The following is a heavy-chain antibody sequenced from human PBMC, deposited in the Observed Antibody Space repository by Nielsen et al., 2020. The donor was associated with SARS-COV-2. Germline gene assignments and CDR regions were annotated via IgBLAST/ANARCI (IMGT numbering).Heavy chain of an antibody. J-gene: IGHJ4*02. V-gene: IGHV3-7*01. D-gene: IGHD1-1*01. CDR3: ARDSVFWNAPLDY. CDR1: GFTFSSYW. CDR2: IKQDGSEK. Sequence: GGSLRLSCTASGFTFSSYWMSWVRQAPGKGLEWVANIKQDGSEKYYVDSVKGRFTISGDNAKNSLYLQMNSLRAEDTAVYYCARDSVFWNAPLDYWGQGTLVTVSS.